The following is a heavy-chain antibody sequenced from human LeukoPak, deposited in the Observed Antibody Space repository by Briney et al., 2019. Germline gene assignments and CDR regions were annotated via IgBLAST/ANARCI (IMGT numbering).Heavy chain of an antibody. V-gene: IGHV4-61*08. J-gene: IGHJ4*02. Sequence: DPSETLSLTCAVSGGSISSGGYSWSWIRQPPGKGLEWIGFIYYSGTTKYNPSLKSRVTISADTSKNQFSLKLSSVTAADTAVYYCARQADDSSSSLVYFDYWGQGTLVTVSS. CDR2: IYYSGTT. D-gene: IGHD6-6*01. CDR1: GGSISSGGYS. CDR3: ARQADDSSSSLVYFDY.